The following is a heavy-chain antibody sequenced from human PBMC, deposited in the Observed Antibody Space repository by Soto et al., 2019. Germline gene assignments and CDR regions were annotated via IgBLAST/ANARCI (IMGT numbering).Heavy chain of an antibody. CDR2: ITGSGLST. Sequence: EVQLLESGGGLVQPGGSLRLSCAASGFTFTNYAMSWVRQAPGKGLEWVSGITGSGLSTFYADSVKGRFTISRDNSKNTLFLQMNSVRAEDTAVYYCAKTPMIAVVVDAFDIWGQGTKVTVSS. CDR1: GFTFTNYA. V-gene: IGHV3-23*01. J-gene: IGHJ3*02. CDR3: AKTPMIAVVVDAFDI. D-gene: IGHD3-22*01.